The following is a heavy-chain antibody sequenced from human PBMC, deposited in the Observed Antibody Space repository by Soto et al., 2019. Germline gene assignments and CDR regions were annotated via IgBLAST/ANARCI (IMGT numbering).Heavy chain of an antibody. CDR1: GYTFTSYG. D-gene: IGHD2-8*02. Sequence: ASVKVSCKASGYTFTSYGISWVRQAPGQGLEWMGWISAYNGNTNYAQKLQGRVTMTTDTSTSTAYMELRSLRSDDTAVYYCARSAIVLVVPTRPFDYWGQGTLVTVSS. J-gene: IGHJ4*02. V-gene: IGHV1-18*01. CDR3: ARSAIVLVVPTRPFDY. CDR2: ISAYNGNT.